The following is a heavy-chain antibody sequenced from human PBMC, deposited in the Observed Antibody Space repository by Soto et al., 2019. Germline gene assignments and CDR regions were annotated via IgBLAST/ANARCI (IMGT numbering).Heavy chain of an antibody. CDR1: GFTFSTSA. CDR3: ARDEYNYYGMDV. J-gene: IGHJ6*02. V-gene: IGHV3-23*01. CDR2: ISGSGGTT. Sequence: EVQLLESGGGLVQPGGSLRLSCTASGFTFSTSAMNWVRQAPGKGLEWVSGISGSGGTTYYADSVKGRFTISRDNSKNTVFLQMNSLRAEDTAVYFCARDEYNYYGMDVWGQGTTVTVSS.